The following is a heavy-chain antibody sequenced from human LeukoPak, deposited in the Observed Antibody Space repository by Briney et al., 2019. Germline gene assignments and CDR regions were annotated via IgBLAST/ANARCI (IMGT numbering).Heavy chain of an antibody. J-gene: IGHJ4*02. CDR2: IYTSGST. CDR3: ARDRALWYDYGILDY. Sequence: SETLSLTCTVSGGSISSYYWSWIRQPAGKGLEWIGRIYTSGSTNYNPSLKSRVTMSVDTSKNQLSLKLSSVTAADTAVYYCARDRALWYDYGILDYWGQGTLVTVSS. CDR1: GGSISSYY. D-gene: IGHD4-17*01. V-gene: IGHV4-4*07.